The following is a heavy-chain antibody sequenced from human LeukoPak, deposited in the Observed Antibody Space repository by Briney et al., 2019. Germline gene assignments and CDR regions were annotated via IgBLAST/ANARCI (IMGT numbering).Heavy chain of an antibody. J-gene: IGHJ5*02. D-gene: IGHD2-2*01. CDR1: GYTFTIYG. CDR3: ARGLGYCSSTSCYNWFDP. CDR2: IRPSGGST. V-gene: IGHV1-46*01. Sequence: GASVTVSCKASGYTFTIYGISWVRQAPGQGLEWMGIIRPSGGSTSYAQKFQDRVTMTRDMSTSTVYMELSSLRSEDTAVYYCARGLGYCSSTSCYNWFDPWGQGTLVTVSS.